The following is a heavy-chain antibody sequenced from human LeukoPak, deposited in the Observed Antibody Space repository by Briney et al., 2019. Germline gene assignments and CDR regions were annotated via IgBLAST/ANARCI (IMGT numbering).Heavy chain of an antibody. D-gene: IGHD1-26*01. Sequence: PSETLSLTCTVSAGSINRFYWNWIRQSPGKGLEWIGYIHHSGSTKYNHSLQSRVTMSMDTSKNQVSLKLSSVSAADSAVYSCATNTGSYFAWFDYWGQGTLVTVSS. CDR1: AGSINRFY. CDR3: ATNTGSYFAWFDY. CDR2: IHHSGST. V-gene: IGHV4-59*03. J-gene: IGHJ4*02.